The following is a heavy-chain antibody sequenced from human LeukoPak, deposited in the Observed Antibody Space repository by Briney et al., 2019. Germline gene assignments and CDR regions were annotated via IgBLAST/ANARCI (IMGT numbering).Heavy chain of an antibody. D-gene: IGHD2-2*03. V-gene: IGHV3-30-3*01. CDR2: ISYDGSNK. CDR3: ARELKPRVGYSSPGAFDI. Sequence: GGSLRLSCAASGFTFSSYAMHWVRQAPGKGLEWVAVISYDGSNKYYADSVKGRFTISRDNSKNTLYLQMNSLRAEDTAVYYCARELKPRVGYSSPGAFDIWGQGTVVTVSS. J-gene: IGHJ3*02. CDR1: GFTFSSYA.